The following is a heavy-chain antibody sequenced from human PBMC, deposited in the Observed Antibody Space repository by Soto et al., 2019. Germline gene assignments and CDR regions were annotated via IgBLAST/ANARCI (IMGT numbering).Heavy chain of an antibody. J-gene: IGHJ5*02. V-gene: IGHV1-69*13. CDR2: IIPIFGTA. D-gene: IGHD3-16*01. CDR1: GGTFSSYA. CDR3: ARVGFGWFDP. Sequence: ASVKVSCKASGGTFSSYAISWVRQAPGQGLEWMGGIIPIFGTANYAQKFQGRVTITADESTSTAYMELSSLRSEDTAVYYCARVGFGWFDPWGQGTLVTVSS.